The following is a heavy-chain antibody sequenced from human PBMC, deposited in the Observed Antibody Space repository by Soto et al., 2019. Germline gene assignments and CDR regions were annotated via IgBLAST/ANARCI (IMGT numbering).Heavy chain of an antibody. CDR2: IHHSGST. V-gene: IGHV4-61*01. CDR3: ATRITVFGLLIPPFDP. J-gene: IGHJ5*02. D-gene: IGHD3-3*01. CDR1: DGSVSSSSYS. Sequence: SETLSLTCTVSDGSVSSSSYSWSWIRQPPGKGLEWIGHIHHSGSTKYNPSLESRVTISADTSKNQLSLRLSSVTAADTAIYYCATRITVFGLLIPPFDPWGQGTQVTVSS.